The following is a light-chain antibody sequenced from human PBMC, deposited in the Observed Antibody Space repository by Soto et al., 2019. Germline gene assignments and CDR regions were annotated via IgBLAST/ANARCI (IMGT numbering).Light chain of an antibody. Sequence: DIQMTQSPSTLSASVGDRVSITCQASQSISDWLAWYQQKPGKAPKFLIYKASNLESGVPSRFSGSGSGTEFTLTISSVQPDDFATYYCQYYDSYSWTFGQGTKLEIK. J-gene: IGKJ1*01. CDR3: QYYDSYSWT. V-gene: IGKV1-5*03. CDR1: QSISDW. CDR2: KAS.